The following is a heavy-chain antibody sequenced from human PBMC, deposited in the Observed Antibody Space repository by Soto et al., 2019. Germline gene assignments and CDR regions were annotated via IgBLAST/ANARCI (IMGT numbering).Heavy chain of an antibody. CDR1: GGSISSYY. D-gene: IGHD3-16*01. Sequence: QVQLQESGPGLVKPSETLSLTCTVSGGSISSYYWSWVRQPPGKGLEWIGYIYYSGSTSYNPSLKSRVTISVDTSKNQFSLKLSSVTAADTAVYYCARERGTVGDFDYWGQGTLVTVSS. CDR3: ARERGTVGDFDY. J-gene: IGHJ4*02. V-gene: IGHV4-59*01. CDR2: IYYSGST.